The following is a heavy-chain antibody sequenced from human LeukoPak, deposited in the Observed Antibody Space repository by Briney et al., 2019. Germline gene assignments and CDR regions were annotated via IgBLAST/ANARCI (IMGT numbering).Heavy chain of an antibody. D-gene: IGHD6-13*01. CDR2: IYYSGST. CDR1: GGSISSYY. CDR3: ARDPIAAAGDYYYYYGMDV. J-gene: IGHJ6*02. V-gene: IGHV4-59*12. Sequence: PSETLSLTCTVSGGSISSYYWSWIRQPPGKGLEWIGYIYYSGSTNYNPSLKSRVTMSVDTSKNQFSLKLSSVTAADTAVYYCARDPIAAAGDYYYYYGMDVWGQGTTVTVSS.